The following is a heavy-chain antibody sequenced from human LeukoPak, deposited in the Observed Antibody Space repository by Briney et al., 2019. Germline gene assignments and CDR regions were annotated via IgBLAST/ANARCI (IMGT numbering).Heavy chain of an antibody. V-gene: IGHV4-59*01. Sequence: SETLSLTCTVSGGSISSYYWSWVRQPPGKGLEWIGYIYYSGSTNYNPSLKSRVTISVDTSKNQFSLKLSSVTAADTAVYYCARAGGYYYGEFDYWGQGTLVTVSS. CDR1: GGSISSYY. CDR3: ARAGGYYYGEFDY. D-gene: IGHD3-22*01. CDR2: IYYSGST. J-gene: IGHJ4*02.